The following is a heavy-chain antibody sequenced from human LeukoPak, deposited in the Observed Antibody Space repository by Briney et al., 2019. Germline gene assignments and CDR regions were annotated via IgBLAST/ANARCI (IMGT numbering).Heavy chain of an antibody. D-gene: IGHD3-16*01. CDR3: AGGSWFDP. CDR1: EFTFSKYG. CDR2: IWYDGHNK. J-gene: IGHJ5*02. Sequence: AGGSLRLSCVASEFTFSKYGMHWVRQAPGKGLEWLAIIWYDGHNKYYADSVKGRFTISRDNSKNTLYLQMNSLRAEDTAVYYCAGGSWFDPWGQGTLVTVSS. V-gene: IGHV3-33*03.